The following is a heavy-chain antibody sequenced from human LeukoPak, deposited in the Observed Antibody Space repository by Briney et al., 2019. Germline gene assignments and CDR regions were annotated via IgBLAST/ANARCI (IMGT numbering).Heavy chain of an antibody. V-gene: IGHV1-69*13. CDR2: IIPIFGTA. Sequence: ASVKVSCKASGYTFTNYDINWVRQAAGQGLEWMGGIIPIFGTANYAQKFQGRVTITADESTSTAYMELSSLRSEDTAVYYCARDRGVGYYDFWSGYYTGEPFDPWGQGTLVTVSS. D-gene: IGHD3-3*01. CDR1: GYTFTNYD. CDR3: ARDRGVGYYDFWSGYYTGEPFDP. J-gene: IGHJ5*02.